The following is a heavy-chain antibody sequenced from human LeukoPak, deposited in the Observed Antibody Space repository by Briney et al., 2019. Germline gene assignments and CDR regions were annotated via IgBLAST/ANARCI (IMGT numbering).Heavy chain of an antibody. CDR3: ARDSGTTGEVKFDP. CDR1: GGSISSSNW. CDR2: IYTSGTI. D-gene: IGHD3-10*01. Sequence: SGTLSLTCTVSGGSISSSNWWSWVRRPPGKGLEWIGRIYTSGTITYNPSLKSRVTMSVDTSKNQFSLKLSSVTAADTAVYYCARDSGTTGEVKFDPWGQGTLVTVSS. V-gene: IGHV4-4*02. J-gene: IGHJ5*02.